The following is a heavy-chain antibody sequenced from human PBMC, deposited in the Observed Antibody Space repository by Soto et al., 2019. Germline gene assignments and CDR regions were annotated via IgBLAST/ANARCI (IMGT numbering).Heavy chain of an antibody. CDR2: ISPSSGGT. J-gene: IGHJ6*02. CDR1: GYTFNDYY. V-gene: IGHV1-2*02. Sequence: ASVKVSCKASGYTFNDYYLHWVRQAPGQGLEWMGWISPSSGGTTYAPKFQDRVTMTTDTSNSTAYMELSRLRSDDTAVYYCARLPTFYCSSTSCLNYGMDVWGQGTTVTVSS. CDR3: ARLPTFYCSSTSCLNYGMDV. D-gene: IGHD2-2*01.